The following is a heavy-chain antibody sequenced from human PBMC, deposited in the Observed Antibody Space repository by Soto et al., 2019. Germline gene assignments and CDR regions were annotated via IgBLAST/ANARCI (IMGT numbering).Heavy chain of an antibody. J-gene: IGHJ6*02. CDR3: ARDGVAAAPQILYYYGMDV. CDR1: GGSISSYY. Sequence: TSETLSLTCTVSGGSISSYYWSWIRQPAGKGLEWIGRIYTSGSTNYNPSLKSRVTMSVDTSKNQFSLKLSSVTAADTAVYYCARDGVAAAPQILYYYGMDVWGQGTTVTVSS. CDR2: IYTSGST. D-gene: IGHD6-13*01. V-gene: IGHV4-4*07.